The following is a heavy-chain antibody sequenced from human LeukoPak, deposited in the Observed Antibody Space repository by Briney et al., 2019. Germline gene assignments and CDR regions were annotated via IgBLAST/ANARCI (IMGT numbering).Heavy chain of an antibody. Sequence: SVKVSCKASGGTFTSYAISWVRQAPGQGLEWMGRIIPIFGTANYAQKFQGRVTITTDESTSTAYMELSSLRSEDTAVYYCASGGYGYYYYYMDVWGKGTTVTVSS. J-gene: IGHJ6*03. V-gene: IGHV1-69*05. D-gene: IGHD3-22*01. CDR3: ASGGYGYYYYYMDV. CDR1: GGTFTSYA. CDR2: IIPIFGTA.